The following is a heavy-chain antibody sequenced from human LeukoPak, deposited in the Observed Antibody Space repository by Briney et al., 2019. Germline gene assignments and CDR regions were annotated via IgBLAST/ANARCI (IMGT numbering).Heavy chain of an antibody. D-gene: IGHD4-17*01. J-gene: IGHJ4*02. CDR1: GFTFSRYS. CDR3: ARDRGDYGDYSLDY. CDR2: ISSSSSYI. V-gene: IGHV3-21*01. Sequence: GGSLRLSCAASGFTFSRYSMNRVRQAPGKGLEWVSSISSSSSYIYYADSVKGRFTISRDNAKNSLYLQMNSLRAEDTALYYCARDRGDYGDYSLDYWGQGTLVTVSS.